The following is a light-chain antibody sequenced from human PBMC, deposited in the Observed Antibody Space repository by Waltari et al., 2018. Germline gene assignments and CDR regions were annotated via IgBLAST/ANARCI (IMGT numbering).Light chain of an antibody. CDR1: QGISNS. J-gene: IGKJ2*01. CDR2: GAS. CDR3: QQYYFNPYT. Sequence: DIQITQSPSSLSASVGDRVTITCRASQGISNSLAWYQQKPGKAPKLLLYGASRLESGVPPRFSGSGSGTDYTLTISSLQPDDFATYYCQQYYFNPYTFGQGTKLDIK. V-gene: IGKV1-NL1*01.